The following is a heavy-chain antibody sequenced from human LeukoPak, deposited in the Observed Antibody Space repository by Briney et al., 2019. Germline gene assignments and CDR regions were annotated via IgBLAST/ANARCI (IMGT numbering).Heavy chain of an antibody. J-gene: IGHJ5*02. CDR3: ARDPTYYYDISGYVRDWCDP. D-gene: IGHD3-22*01. CDR2: IYTSGCN. V-gene: IGHV4-4*07. Sequence: PAETLSLTCTVSGGSISSYYWSWIRQPAGKGLEWIGLIYTSGCNKYNPSLKSRVTMSVDTSKNQFSLKLSSVTAADTAVYYCARDPTYYYDISGYVRDWCDPWGQGTLVTVSS. CDR1: GGSISSYY.